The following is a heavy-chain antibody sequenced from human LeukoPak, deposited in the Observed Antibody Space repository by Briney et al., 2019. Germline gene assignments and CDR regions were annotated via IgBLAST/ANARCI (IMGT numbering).Heavy chain of an antibody. V-gene: IGHV4-4*07. Sequence: SETLSLTCTVSGGSISSSYWSWIRQPAGKGLEWIGRIYTTGSTNYNPSLKSRVSMSVDTSKNQFSLKLTSVTAADTALYYCARGGLIQRHAFDIWGQGTMVPSLQ. D-gene: IGHD1-1*01. CDR1: GGSISSSY. J-gene: IGHJ3*02. CDR3: ARGGLIQRHAFDI. CDR2: IYTTGST.